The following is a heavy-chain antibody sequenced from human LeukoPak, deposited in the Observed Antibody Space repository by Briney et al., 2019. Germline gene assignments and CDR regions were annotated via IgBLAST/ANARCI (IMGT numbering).Heavy chain of an antibody. V-gene: IGHV3-66*04. D-gene: IGHD3-10*01. CDR1: GFTVSSNY. J-gene: IGHJ6*02. CDR3: ARPLWFGELLNGMDV. Sequence: GGSLRLSCAASGFTVSSNYMSWVRQAPGKGLEWVSVIYSGGSTYYADSVKGRFTISRDNSKNTLYLQMNSLRAEDTAVYYCARPLWFGELLNGMDVWGQGTTVTVSS. CDR2: IYSGGST.